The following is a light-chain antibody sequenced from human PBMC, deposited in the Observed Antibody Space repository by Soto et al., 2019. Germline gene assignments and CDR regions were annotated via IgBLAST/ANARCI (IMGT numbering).Light chain of an antibody. Sequence: QSALTQPPSASGSPGQSVTISCTGTSSDVGGYNYVSWYQQHPGKAPKLMIYEVSKRPSGVPDRFSGSKSGNTASLTVSGLQAEDEADYYCSSYAVSNNALVFGTGTKVTVL. V-gene: IGLV2-8*01. CDR3: SSYAVSNNALV. CDR2: EVS. J-gene: IGLJ1*01. CDR1: SSDVGGYNY.